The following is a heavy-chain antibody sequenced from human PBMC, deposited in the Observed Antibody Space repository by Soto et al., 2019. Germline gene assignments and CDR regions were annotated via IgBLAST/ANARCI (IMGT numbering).Heavy chain of an antibody. CDR2: IIPILGIA. CDR1: GGTFSSYT. Sequence: QVQLVQSGAEVKKPGSSVKVSCKASGGTFSSYTISWVRQAPGQGLEWMGRIIPILGIANYAQKLQGRVTITADKSTSTAYMELSSLRSEDTAVYYCARGKITMIVSWFDPWGQGTLVTVSS. J-gene: IGHJ5*02. CDR3: ARGKITMIVSWFDP. D-gene: IGHD3-22*01. V-gene: IGHV1-69*02.